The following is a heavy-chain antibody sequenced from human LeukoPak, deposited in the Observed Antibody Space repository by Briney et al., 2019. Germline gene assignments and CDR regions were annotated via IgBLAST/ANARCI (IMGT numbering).Heavy chain of an antibody. V-gene: IGHV3-30*03. CDR1: GFSFSSYG. Sequence: GRSLRLSCAASGFSFSSYGIHWVRQAPGKGLEWVAVISHEGSYQNYADSVKGRFTISRDNSKNMVFLQMNSLRAEDTAVYYCARAPTVLVGYCSSSSCQADYWGQGTLVTVSS. CDR3: ARAPTVLVGYCSSSSCQADY. CDR2: ISHEGSYQ. J-gene: IGHJ4*02. D-gene: IGHD2-2*01.